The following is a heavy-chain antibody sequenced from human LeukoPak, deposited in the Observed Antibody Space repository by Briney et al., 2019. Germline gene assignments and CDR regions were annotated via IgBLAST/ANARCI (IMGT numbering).Heavy chain of an antibody. CDR2: IYSGGSK. V-gene: IGHV3-66*01. CDR1: GFTVSSNY. D-gene: IGHD3-16*02. J-gene: IGHJ6*02. CDR3: ARVVSDVGGSYRYSHYYGMDV. Sequence: GGSLTLSCAAAGFTVSSNYMSWVRHPPGKGLEWVAVIYSGGSKYYPDSVKDRFTISRDNSKNTLYLQMNSLRAEDTAVYYGARVVSDVGGSYRYSHYYGMDVWGQGTTVTVSS.